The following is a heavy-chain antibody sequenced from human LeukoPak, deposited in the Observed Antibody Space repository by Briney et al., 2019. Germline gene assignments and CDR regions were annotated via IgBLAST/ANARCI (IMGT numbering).Heavy chain of an antibody. Sequence: ASVKVSCKASGGTFSSYAISWVRQAPGQGLEWMGGIIPIFGTANYAQKFQGRVTMTRDMSTSTVYMELSSLRSEDTAVYYCARGFGYSSGWYMVGSFDIWGQGTMVTVSS. CDR3: ARGFGYSSGWYMVGSFDI. CDR1: GGTFSSYA. V-gene: IGHV1-69*05. CDR2: IIPIFGTA. D-gene: IGHD6-19*01. J-gene: IGHJ3*02.